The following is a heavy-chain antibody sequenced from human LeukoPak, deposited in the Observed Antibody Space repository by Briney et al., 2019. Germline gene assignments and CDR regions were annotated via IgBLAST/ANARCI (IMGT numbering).Heavy chain of an antibody. CDR1: GFTVSSNY. CDR2: IYGDGNT. V-gene: IGHV3-53*01. Sequence: GGSLRLSCAASGFTVSSNYMNWVRQAPGKGLEWVSVIYGDGNTYYTDSVKGRFTISRENSKNTVLLQMNSLRAEDTAVYYCARASFYYDSRALDPWGQGALVTVSS. D-gene: IGHD3-22*01. J-gene: IGHJ5*02. CDR3: ARASFYYDSRALDP.